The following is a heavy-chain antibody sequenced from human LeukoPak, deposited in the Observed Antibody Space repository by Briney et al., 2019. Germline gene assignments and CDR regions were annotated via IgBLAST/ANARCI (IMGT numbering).Heavy chain of an antibody. V-gene: IGHV4-39*01. CDR1: GGSTSSSSYY. D-gene: IGHD6-6*01. CDR3: ARRGGYSSSS. J-gene: IGHJ4*02. CDR2: IYYSGGT. Sequence: SETLSLTCTVSGGSTSSSSYYWGWIRQPPGKGLEWIGSIYYSGGTYYNPSLKSRVTISVDTSKNQFSLKLSSVTAADTAVYYCARRGGYSSSSWGQGTLVTVSS.